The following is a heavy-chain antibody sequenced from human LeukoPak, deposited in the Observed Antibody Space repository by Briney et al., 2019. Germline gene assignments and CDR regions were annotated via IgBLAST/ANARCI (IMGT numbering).Heavy chain of an antibody. D-gene: IGHD4-23*01. CDR2: IYYSGST. J-gene: IGHJ4*02. Sequence: SETLSLTCTVSGGSFSSSFYYWGWIRQPPGKGLEWIGTIYYSGSTYYNPSLKSRVTISVDTSKKQFSLKLSSVTAADTAVYYCARHLSQGTVLTIYYFDYWGQGTLVTVSS. V-gene: IGHV4-39*01. CDR1: GGSFSSSFYY. CDR3: ARHLSQGTVLTIYYFDY.